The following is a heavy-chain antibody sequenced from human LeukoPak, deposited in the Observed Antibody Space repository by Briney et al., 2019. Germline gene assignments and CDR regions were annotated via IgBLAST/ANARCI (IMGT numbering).Heavy chain of an antibody. CDR3: ARVGLAADFIYNIDV. CDR2: INPNSGGT. D-gene: IGHD6-13*01. Sequence: ASVKVSCKASGYTFTGYYMHWVRQAPGQGLEWMGWINPNSGGTYYSQKFQGRVTMTRDTSISTAYMELSRLRSDDTAVYYCARVGLAADFIYNIDVWGQGTTVTVSS. J-gene: IGHJ6*02. CDR1: GYTFTGYY. V-gene: IGHV1-2*02.